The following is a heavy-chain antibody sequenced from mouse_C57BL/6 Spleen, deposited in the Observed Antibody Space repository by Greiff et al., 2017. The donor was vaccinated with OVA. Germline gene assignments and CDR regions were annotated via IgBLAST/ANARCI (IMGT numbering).Heavy chain of an antibody. Sequence: EVQGVESGGGLVQPGGSLSLSCAASGFTFTDYYMSWVRQPPGKALEWLGFIRNKANGYTTEYSASVKGRFTISRDNSQSILYLQMDALRAEDSATYYCARYRTTVVARYFDVWGTGTTVTVSS. CDR3: ARYRTTVVARYFDV. CDR1: GFTFTDYY. D-gene: IGHD1-1*01. V-gene: IGHV7-3*01. CDR2: IRNKANGYTT. J-gene: IGHJ1*03.